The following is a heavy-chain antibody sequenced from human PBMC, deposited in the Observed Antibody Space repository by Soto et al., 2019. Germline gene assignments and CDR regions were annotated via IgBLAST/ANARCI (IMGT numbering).Heavy chain of an antibody. CDR1: GFTFSSYA. CDR2: ISYDGSNK. CDR3: ARDDFWSGYNLPGMDV. Sequence: GGSLRLSCAASGFTFSSYAMHWVRQAPGKGLEWVAVISYDGSNKYYADSVKGRFTISRDNSKNTLYLQMNSLRAEDTAVYYCARDDFWSGYNLPGMDVWGQGTTVSVSS. D-gene: IGHD3-3*01. V-gene: IGHV3-30-3*01. J-gene: IGHJ6*02.